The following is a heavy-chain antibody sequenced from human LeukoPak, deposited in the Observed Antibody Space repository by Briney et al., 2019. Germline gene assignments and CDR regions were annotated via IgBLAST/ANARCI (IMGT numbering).Heavy chain of an antibody. CDR2: ISTDGSIT. CDR3: ARGGGDY. J-gene: IGHJ4*02. CDR1: GFTFSSYW. D-gene: IGHD3-10*01. Sequence: QAGGSLRLSCAASGFTFSSYWMHWVRQAPGKGLVWVSRISTDGSITSYADSVKGRFTISRGNAKNTLYLQMNSLRAEDTAVYYCARGGGDYWGQGTPVTVSS. V-gene: IGHV3-74*01.